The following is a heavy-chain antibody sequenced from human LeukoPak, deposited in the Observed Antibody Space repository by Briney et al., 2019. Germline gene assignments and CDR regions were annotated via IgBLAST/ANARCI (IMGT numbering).Heavy chain of an antibody. CDR1: GDSVSSNNAS. CDR3: AAGVYCSSTSCYRYYYGMDV. Sequence: SQTLSLTCGISGDSVSSNNASWTWIRQSPSRGLEWLGRTYYRSKWYNGSAVSVKSRITINPDTSKKHFSLQVNSVTPEDTAVYYCAAGVYCSSTSCYRYYYGMDVWGQGTTVTVSS. V-gene: IGHV6-1*01. J-gene: IGHJ6*02. CDR2: TYYRSKWYN. D-gene: IGHD2-2*02.